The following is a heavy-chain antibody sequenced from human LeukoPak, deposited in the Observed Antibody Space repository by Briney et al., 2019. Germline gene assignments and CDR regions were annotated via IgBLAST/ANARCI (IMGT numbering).Heavy chain of an antibody. CDR3: ARGKYQLLID. CDR1: GGSISSGGYS. V-gene: IGHV4-30-2*01. Sequence: SQTLSLTCAVSGGSISSGGYSWSWIRQPPGKGLECIGYIYHSGSTYYNPSLKSRVTISVDRSKNQFSLKLSSVTAADTAVYYCARGKYQLLIDWGQGTLVTVSS. J-gene: IGHJ4*02. CDR2: IYHSGST. D-gene: IGHD2-2*01.